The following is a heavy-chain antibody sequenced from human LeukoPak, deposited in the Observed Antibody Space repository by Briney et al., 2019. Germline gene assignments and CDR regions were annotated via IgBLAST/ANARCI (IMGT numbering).Heavy chain of an antibody. J-gene: IGHJ4*02. CDR3: ARDRWIAARYFDY. D-gene: IGHD6-6*01. CDR2: ISYDGSNK. CDR1: GVTFRSYA. Sequence: GGSLRLSCAASGVTFRSYAMHGLRQAPGKGLEGGGDISYDGSNKYYADSEKGRFTISRDNSKNTLYLPLNSLRAEDTGVYYCARDRWIAARYFDYWGQGTLVTVSS. V-gene: IGHV3-30*04.